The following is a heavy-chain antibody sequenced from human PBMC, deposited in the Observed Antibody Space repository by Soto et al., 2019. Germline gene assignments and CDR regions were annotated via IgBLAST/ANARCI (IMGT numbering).Heavy chain of an antibody. CDR1: GFTFDDYS. D-gene: IGHD6-19*01. CDR2: ISWHSGSI. CDR3: ARGDLGAVSGYLKY. V-gene: IGHV3-9*01. J-gene: IGHJ4*02. Sequence: EVQLVESGGGLVQPGGSLRLSCAASGFTFDDYSMHWVRQAPGRGLEWVSGISWHSGSIDYADSVKGRFTISRHNAKNFLYLKMNTLRPEDPALYYRARGDLGAVSGYLKYRGEGTLVTVSS.